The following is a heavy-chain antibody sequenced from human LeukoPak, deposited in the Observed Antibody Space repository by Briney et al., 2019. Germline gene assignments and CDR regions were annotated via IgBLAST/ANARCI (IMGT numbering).Heavy chain of an antibody. CDR1: GFTVSSNY. V-gene: IGHV3-66*01. J-gene: IGHJ3*02. Sequence: GGSLRLSCAVSGFTVSSNYMSWVRQAPGKGLEWVSVIYSGGSTYYADSVKGRFTISRDNSKNTLYLQMNSLRAEDTAVYYCARDDGGHDAFDIWGQGTMVTVSS. CDR2: IYSGGST. D-gene: IGHD3-3*01. CDR3: ARDDGGHDAFDI.